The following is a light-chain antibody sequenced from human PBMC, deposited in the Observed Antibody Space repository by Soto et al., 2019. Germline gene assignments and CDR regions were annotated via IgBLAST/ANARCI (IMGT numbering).Light chain of an antibody. V-gene: IGKV1-27*01. Sequence: DIQMTQSPSSLSASVGDRVTITCRASQDISNYLAWYQQKPGKVPKLLIYAASTLQSGVPSRFSGSGSGTDFTLTISSLQPEDVGTYYCQKYNSAPRTFGPGTKVDIK. CDR2: AAS. J-gene: IGKJ3*01. CDR3: QKYNSAPRT. CDR1: QDISNY.